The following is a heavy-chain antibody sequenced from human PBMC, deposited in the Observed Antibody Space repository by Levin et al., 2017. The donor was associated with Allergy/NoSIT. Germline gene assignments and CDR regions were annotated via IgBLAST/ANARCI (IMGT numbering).Heavy chain of an antibody. Sequence: SETLSLTCTVSGGSISSGGYYWSWIRQHPGKGLEWIGYIYYSGSTYYNPSLKSRVTISVDTSKNQFSLKLSSVTAADTAVYYCARLGRELLGVDAFDIWCQGTMVTVSS. V-gene: IGHV4-31*03. CDR2: IYYSGST. J-gene: IGHJ3*02. D-gene: IGHD1-26*01. CDR3: ARLGRELLGVDAFDI. CDR1: GGSISSGGYY.